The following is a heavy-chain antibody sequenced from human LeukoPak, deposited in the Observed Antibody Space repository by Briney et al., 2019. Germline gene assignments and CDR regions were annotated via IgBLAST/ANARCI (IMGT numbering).Heavy chain of an antibody. CDR2: MNPNSGNT. Sequence: GSVKVSCKASGYTFTSYDINWVRQATGQGLEWMGWMNPNSGNTGYAQKFQGRDTMTRNTSISTAYMELSSLRSEDTAVYYCARXXXXXXXLGGYYGMDVWGQGTTVTVSS. J-gene: IGHJ6*02. D-gene: IGHD1-26*01. CDR3: ARXXXXXXXLGGYYGMDV. V-gene: IGHV1-8*01. CDR1: GYTFTSYD.